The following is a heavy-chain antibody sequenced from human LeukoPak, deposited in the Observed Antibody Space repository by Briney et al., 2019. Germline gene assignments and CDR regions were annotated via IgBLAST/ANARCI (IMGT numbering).Heavy chain of an antibody. CDR2: IRGGGGSA. CDR3: ARDPNGDYIGASDM. Sequence: GRSLRLSCTASGFTFSAYAMMWVRQAPGKGPEWVSAIRGGGGSAFYADSVKGRFTISRDNSKYTLFLQMNSLRAEDTAVYYCARDPNGDYIGASDMWGPGTMVTVSS. CDR1: GFTFSAYA. J-gene: IGHJ3*02. V-gene: IGHV3-23*01. D-gene: IGHD4-17*01.